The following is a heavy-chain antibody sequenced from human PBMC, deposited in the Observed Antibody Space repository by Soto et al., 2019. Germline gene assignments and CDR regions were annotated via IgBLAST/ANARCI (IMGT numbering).Heavy chain of an antibody. D-gene: IGHD2-2*01. CDR2: IWYDGSNK. CDR3: TRVSFLGHSSSTNCWSAFDV. Sequence: GGSLRLSCAASGFTFSSYGMHWVRQAPGKGLEWVAVIWYDGSNKYYADSVKGRFTISRDNSKNTLYLQMNSLRAEDTAVYYCTRVSFLGHSSSTNCWSAFDVWGQGTMVTVS. CDR1: GFTFSSYG. V-gene: IGHV3-33*01. J-gene: IGHJ3*01.